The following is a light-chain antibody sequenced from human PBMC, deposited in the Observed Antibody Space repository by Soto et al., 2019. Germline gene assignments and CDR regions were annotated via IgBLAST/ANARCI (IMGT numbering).Light chain of an antibody. CDR1: QTVSSS. Sequence: EIVLPQSPATLSLAPGERATLSFRASQTVSSSLAWYQQKPGQAPRLLIYEVSNRATGIPARFSGSGSGADFTLTISSLEPGDFALYYCQQHINWPLTFGGGTKVDIK. CDR2: EVS. V-gene: IGKV3-11*01. CDR3: QQHINWPLT. J-gene: IGKJ4*01.